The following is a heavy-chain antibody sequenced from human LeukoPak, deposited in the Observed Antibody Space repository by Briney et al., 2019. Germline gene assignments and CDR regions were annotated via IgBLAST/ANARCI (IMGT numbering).Heavy chain of an antibody. J-gene: IGHJ4*02. D-gene: IGHD1-1*01. CDR1: GFPFIEYS. V-gene: IGHV3-48*01. CDR2: IGIDSGNT. Sequence: GGSLRLSCTASGFPFIEYSMNWVRQAPGKGLKWISYIGIDSGNTKYADSVRGRFTISADKAKNSLYLQMNSLRVEDTAVYCCARDHNYAFDNWGQGTLVSVAS. CDR3: ARDHNYAFDN.